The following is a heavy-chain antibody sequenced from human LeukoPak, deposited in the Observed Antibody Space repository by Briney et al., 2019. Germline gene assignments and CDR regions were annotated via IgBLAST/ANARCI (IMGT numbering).Heavy chain of an antibody. J-gene: IGHJ6*03. V-gene: IGHV4-30-2*01. Sequence: SETLSLTCTVSGGSISSGGYYWSWIRQPPGKGLEWIGYIYHSGSTYYNPSLKSRVTISVDRSKNQFSLKLSSVTAADTAVYYCARPGLLGYCSSTSCLHMDVWGKGTTVTVSS. CDR2: IYHSGST. CDR3: ARPGLLGYCSSTSCLHMDV. CDR1: GGSISSGGYY. D-gene: IGHD2-2*01.